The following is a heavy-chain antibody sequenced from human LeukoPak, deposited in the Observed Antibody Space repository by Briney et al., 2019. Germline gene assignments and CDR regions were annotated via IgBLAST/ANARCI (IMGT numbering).Heavy chain of an antibody. J-gene: IGHJ5*02. D-gene: IGHD3-10*01. CDR3: ARPSNYGSGSYDGFDP. V-gene: IGHV3-11*01. CDR2: ISSSGSTI. Sequence: GGSLRLSCAGSGFTFSDYYMSWIRQAPGKGLEWVSYISSSGSTIKYVDSVKGRFTISRDNAKNSLYLQMNSLRDEDTAVYYCARPSNYGSGSYDGFDPWGQGTLVTVSS. CDR1: GFTFSDYY.